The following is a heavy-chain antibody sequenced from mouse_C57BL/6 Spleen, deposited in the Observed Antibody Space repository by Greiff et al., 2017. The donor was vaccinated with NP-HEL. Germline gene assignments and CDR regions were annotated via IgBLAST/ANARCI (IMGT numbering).Heavy chain of an antibody. CDR2: FYPGSGSI. CDR1: GYTFTEYT. D-gene: IGHD2-4*01. J-gene: IGHJ2*01. Sequence: QVHVKQSGAELVKPGASVKLSCKASGYTFTEYTIHWVKQRSGQGLEWIGWFYPGSGSIKYNEKFKDKATLTADKSSSTVYMELSRLTSEDSAVYFCARHEDDYSYFDYWGQGTTLTVSS. V-gene: IGHV1-62-2*01. CDR3: ARHEDDYSYFDY.